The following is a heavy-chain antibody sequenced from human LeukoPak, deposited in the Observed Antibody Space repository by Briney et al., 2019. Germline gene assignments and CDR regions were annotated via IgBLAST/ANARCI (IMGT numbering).Heavy chain of an antibody. Sequence: GSSLRLSCAASGFTFSNYGMQWVRQAPGKGLEWVAVSSHDGSTKFYAYSVKGRFSISRDNSKNTLDRQMYSLRAEDTAVYYCAKEPIAYSSGCDFQDWGQGTQVTV. CDR3: AKEPIAYSSGCDFQD. J-gene: IGHJ1*01. V-gene: IGHV3-30*18. CDR2: SSHDGSTK. CDR1: GFTFSNYG. D-gene: IGHD6-25*01.